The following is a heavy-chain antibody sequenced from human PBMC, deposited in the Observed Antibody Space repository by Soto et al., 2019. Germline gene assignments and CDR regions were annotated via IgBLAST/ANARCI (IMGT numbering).Heavy chain of an antibody. Sequence: ASVKVSCKASGYSFSTHAMHWVRQAPGQGLEWVGWINSVNDHTIYSEKFQGRVTITSDTSATTAYLELSSLTSEDTAIYYCAREGLVLVPTTVNSDYYYYAMDVWGQGTTVTVS. CDR2: INSVNDHT. CDR3: AREGLVLVPTTVNSDYYYYAMDV. D-gene: IGHD2-2*01. V-gene: IGHV1-3*01. CDR1: GYSFSTHA. J-gene: IGHJ6*02.